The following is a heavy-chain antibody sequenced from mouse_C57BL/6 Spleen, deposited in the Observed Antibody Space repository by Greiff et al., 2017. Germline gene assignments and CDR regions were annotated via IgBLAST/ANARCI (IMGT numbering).Heavy chain of an antibody. Sequence: QVQLQQPGAELVKPGASVKLSCKASGYTFTSYWMQWVKQRPGQGLEWIGEIDPSDSYTNYNQKLKGKATLTVDTSSSTAYMQLSSLTSEDSAVYYCARRLYSYFDYWGQGTTLTVFS. CDR1: GYTFTSYW. CDR2: IDPSDSYT. CDR3: ARRLYSYFDY. D-gene: IGHD2-1*01. J-gene: IGHJ2*01. V-gene: IGHV1-50*01.